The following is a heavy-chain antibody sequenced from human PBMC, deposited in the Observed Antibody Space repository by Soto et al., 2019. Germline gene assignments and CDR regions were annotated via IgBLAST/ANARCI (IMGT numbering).Heavy chain of an antibody. J-gene: IGHJ4*03. Sequence: SYTLSITGTVARDSISSGSYWGWIRQPPGEGPEWIASIYHGGTTFYNPSLKSRISISVDTSKNQFSLRLTSVTAADTATYYCARVHVMVVAGSTFDYWGPGTLVTVS. CDR3: ARVHVMVVAGSTFDY. V-gene: IGHV4-38-2*02. D-gene: IGHD6-19*01. CDR1: RDSISSGSY. CDR2: IYHGGTT.